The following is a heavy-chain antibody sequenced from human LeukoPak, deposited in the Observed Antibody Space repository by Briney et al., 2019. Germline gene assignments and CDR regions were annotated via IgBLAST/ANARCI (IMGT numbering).Heavy chain of an antibody. Sequence: GGSLRLSCAASGFTFSSYAMHWVRQAPGKGLEWVAVISYDGSNKYYADSVKGRFTISRDNSKNTLYLQMNSLRAEDTAVYYCARGLGGRATVVFYWGQGTLVTVSS. CDR3: ARGLGGRATVVFY. CDR1: GFTFSSYA. V-gene: IGHV3-30*04. CDR2: ISYDGSNK. J-gene: IGHJ4*02. D-gene: IGHD4-11*01.